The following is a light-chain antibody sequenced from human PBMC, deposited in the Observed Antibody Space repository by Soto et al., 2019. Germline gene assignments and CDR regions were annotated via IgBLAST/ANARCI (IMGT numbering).Light chain of an antibody. Sequence: QSALPQPASVSGSPGQSITISCTGTSSDVGYYDYVSWYRQHPGKAPKLMIYAVSSRPSGVSNRFSGSKSGNTASLTISGLQAEDEADYYCSSYTSSSTLGVFGTGTKVTVL. J-gene: IGLJ1*01. CDR1: SSDVGYYDY. V-gene: IGLV2-14*01. CDR3: SSYTSSSTLGV. CDR2: AVS.